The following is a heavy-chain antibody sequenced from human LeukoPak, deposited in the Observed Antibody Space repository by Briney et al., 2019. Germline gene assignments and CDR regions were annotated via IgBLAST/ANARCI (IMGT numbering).Heavy chain of an antibody. Sequence: ASEKVSCKASGDTFTGYYMNWVRQAPGQGVEWMGRINPNSGGTNYAQKFQGRVTMTRDTSISTAYMELSSLRSDDTAVYYCARGYCSGGSCFYFDYWGQGTLVTVSS. CDR1: GDTFTGYY. D-gene: IGHD2-15*01. CDR2: INPNSGGT. CDR3: ARGYCSGGSCFYFDY. J-gene: IGHJ4*02. V-gene: IGHV1-2*06.